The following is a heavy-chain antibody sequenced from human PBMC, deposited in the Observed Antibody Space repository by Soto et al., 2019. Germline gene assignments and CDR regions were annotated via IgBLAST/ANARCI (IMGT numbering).Heavy chain of an antibody. CDR3: ARASSGWRDDAFDI. CDR1: GYPFTSYA. CDR2: INAGNGNT. D-gene: IGHD6-19*01. V-gene: IGHV1-3*01. Sequence: ASVKVSCKGPGYPFTSYAMHWVRQAPGQRLEWMGWINAGNGNTKYSQKFQGRVTITRDTSASTAYMELSSLRSEDTAVYYCARASSGWRDDAFDIWGQGTMVTVSS. J-gene: IGHJ3*02.